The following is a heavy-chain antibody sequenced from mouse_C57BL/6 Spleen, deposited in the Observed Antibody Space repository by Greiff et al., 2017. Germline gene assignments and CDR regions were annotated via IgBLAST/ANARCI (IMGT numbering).Heavy chain of an antibody. CDR1: GYTFTNYW. Sequence: VQLQQSGAELVRPGTSVKMSCKASGYTFTNYWIGWAKQRPGHGLEWIGDIYPGGGYTNYNEKFKGKATLTADKSSSTAYMQFSSLTSEDSAIYYCARHYSGSSTSLYYAMDYWGQGTSVTVSS. CDR2: IYPGGGYT. V-gene: IGHV1-63*01. D-gene: IGHD1-1*01. J-gene: IGHJ4*01. CDR3: ARHYSGSSTSLYYAMDY.